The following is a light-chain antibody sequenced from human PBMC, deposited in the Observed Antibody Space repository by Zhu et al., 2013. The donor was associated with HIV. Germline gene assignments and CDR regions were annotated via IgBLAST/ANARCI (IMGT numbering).Light chain of an antibody. CDR2: DNN. V-gene: IGLV1-51*01. J-gene: IGLJ3*02. Sequence: QSVLTQPPSVSAAPGQKVTISCSGGSSNIGKNSVSWYQLLPGTAPKVFIYDNNQRPSGIPDRFSGSKSGTSATLGITGLQTGDEADYYCGTWDSSLSAGVFGGGTKLTVL. CDR3: GTWDSSLSAGV. CDR1: SSNIGKNS.